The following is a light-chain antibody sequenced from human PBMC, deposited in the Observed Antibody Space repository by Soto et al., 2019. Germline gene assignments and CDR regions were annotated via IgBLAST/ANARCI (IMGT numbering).Light chain of an antibody. Sequence: EIVLTQSSGTLSLSPGERATLSCRASQSVRRNYLAWYRQKPGQAPRLLIYGASNSATGTPDRFSGSGSGTDFTHTISRPKPEDFAVYYCQQYGSSPYTFGQGTKL. V-gene: IGKV3-20*01. CDR2: GAS. CDR3: QQYGSSPYT. J-gene: IGKJ2*01. CDR1: QSVRRNY.